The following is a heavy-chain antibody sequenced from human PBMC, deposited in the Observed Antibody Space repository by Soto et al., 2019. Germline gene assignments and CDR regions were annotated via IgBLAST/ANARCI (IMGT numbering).Heavy chain of an antibody. J-gene: IGHJ5*02. CDR1: GFTFSGYA. Sequence: EVQLLESGGGLVQPGGSLRLSCAASGFTFSGYAMSWVRQAPGKGLEWVSGISGSGDSTYYADSVKGRFTISRDNSKNTLYLQMNSLRAEDTAVYYCAKGPQGYNFWSGYHNWFDPWGQGTLVTVSS. V-gene: IGHV3-23*01. D-gene: IGHD3-3*01. CDR2: ISGSGDST. CDR3: AKGPQGYNFWSGYHNWFDP.